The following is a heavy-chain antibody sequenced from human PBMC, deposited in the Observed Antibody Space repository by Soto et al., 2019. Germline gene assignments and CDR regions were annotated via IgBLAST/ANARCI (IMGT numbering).Heavy chain of an antibody. CDR3: AVSYYYDSSGYYPFDY. J-gene: IGHJ4*02. CDR1: GGSISSGGYY. D-gene: IGHD3-22*01. CDR2: IYYSGST. Sequence: QVQLQESGPGLVKPSQTLSLTCTVSGGSISSGGYYWSWIRQHPGKGLEWIGYIYYSGSTYYNPSLTSRVTISVDTSKNQFSLKLSSVTAADTAVYYCAVSYYYDSSGYYPFDYWGQGTLVTVSS. V-gene: IGHV4-31*03.